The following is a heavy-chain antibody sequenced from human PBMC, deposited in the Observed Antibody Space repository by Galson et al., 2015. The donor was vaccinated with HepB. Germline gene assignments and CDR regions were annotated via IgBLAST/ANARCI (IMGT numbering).Heavy chain of an antibody. V-gene: IGHV3-23*01. CDR1: GFTFSSYA. J-gene: IGHJ4*02. CDR2: ISGSGGST. Sequence: SLRLSCAASGFTFSSYAMGWVRQAPGKGLEWVSAISGSGGSTYYADSVKGRFTISRDNSKNTLYLQMNSLRAEDTAVYYCAKASGAWDDFWSGYSTSFDYWGQGTLVTVSS. D-gene: IGHD3-3*01. CDR3: AKASGAWDDFWSGYSTSFDY.